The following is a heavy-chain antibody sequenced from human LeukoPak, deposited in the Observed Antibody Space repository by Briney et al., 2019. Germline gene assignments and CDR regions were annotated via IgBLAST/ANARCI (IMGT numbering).Heavy chain of an antibody. CDR1: GFTFDDYA. V-gene: IGHV3-9*01. CDR3: VGTKRSDY. J-gene: IGHJ4*02. Sequence: PGGSLRLSCAASGFTFDDYAMHWVRQAPGKGLEWVSGISWNSGSIGYADSVKGRFTISRDNAKNSLYLQMNSLRAEDTALYYCVGTKRSDYWGQGTLVTVSS. CDR2: ISWNSGSI.